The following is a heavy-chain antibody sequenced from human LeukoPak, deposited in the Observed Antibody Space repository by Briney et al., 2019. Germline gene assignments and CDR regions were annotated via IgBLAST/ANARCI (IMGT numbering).Heavy chain of an antibody. J-gene: IGHJ3*02. V-gene: IGHV3-48*03. CDR2: ISSSGSTI. Sequence: PGGSLRLSCAASGFTFSSYEMNWVRQAPGKGLEWVSYISSSGSTIYYADSVKGRFTISRDNAKNSLYLQMNSLRAEDTAVYYCARVWYSSAPGGAFDIWGQGTMVTVSS. D-gene: IGHD6-19*01. CDR1: GFTFSSYE. CDR3: ARVWYSSAPGGAFDI.